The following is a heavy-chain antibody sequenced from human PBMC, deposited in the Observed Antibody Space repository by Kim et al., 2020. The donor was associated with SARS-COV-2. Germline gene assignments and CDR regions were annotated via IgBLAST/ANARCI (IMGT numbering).Heavy chain of an antibody. D-gene: IGHD1-1*01. Sequence: ASVKVSCKASGYTFTSYGISWVRQAPGQGLEWMGWISAYNGNTNYAQKLQGRVTMTTDTSTSTAYMELRSLRSDDTAVYYCARDPPSPSPRGSSGYIFDYWGQGTLVTVSS. CDR1: GYTFTSYG. CDR3: ARDPPSPSPRGSSGYIFDY. CDR2: ISAYNGNT. V-gene: IGHV1-18*04. J-gene: IGHJ4*02.